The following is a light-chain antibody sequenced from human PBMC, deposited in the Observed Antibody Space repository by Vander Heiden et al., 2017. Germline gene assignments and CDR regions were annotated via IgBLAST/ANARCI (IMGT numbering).Light chain of an antibody. CDR3: QQYDSNPRDT. J-gene: IGKJ2*01. CDR1: QSVLYSSNNKNY. V-gene: IGKV4-1*01. CDR2: WAS. Sequence: DIVMTQSPDSLAVSLGERATINCKSSQSVLYSSNNKNYLAWYQQKPGQPPKLLIYWASTRESGVPDRFSGSGYGTDFTLTISSRQAEDVAVYYCQQYDSNPRDTFGQGTKLEIK.